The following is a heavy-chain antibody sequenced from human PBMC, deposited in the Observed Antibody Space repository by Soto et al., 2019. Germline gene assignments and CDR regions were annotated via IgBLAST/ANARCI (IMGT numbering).Heavy chain of an antibody. D-gene: IGHD2-2*01. CDR2: IYYSGST. V-gene: IGHV4-39*01. J-gene: IGHJ6*02. CDR1: GGSISSSSYS. Sequence: QLQLQESGPRLVKPSETLSLTCSVSGGSISSSSYSWGWIRQPPGKGLEWIGTIYYSGSTHYNPSLEGRVALPADTPSTQLSLRLSSVTAADPAVYYCGRQPGHCGSTTCFGYYSVDVWGQGTTVTVS. CDR3: GRQPGHCGSTTCFGYYSVDV.